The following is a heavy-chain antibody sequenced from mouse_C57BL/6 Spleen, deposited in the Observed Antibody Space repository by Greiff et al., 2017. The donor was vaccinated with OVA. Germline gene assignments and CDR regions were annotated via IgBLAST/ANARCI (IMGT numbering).Heavy chain of an antibody. CDR2: ISDGGSYT. CDR3: ARGDSITTGSWFAY. CDR1: GFTFSSYA. D-gene: IGHD1-1*01. J-gene: IGHJ3*01. Sequence: EVKVVESGGGLVKPGGSLKLSCAASGFTFSSYAMSWVRQTPEKRLEWVATISDGGSYTYYPDNVKGRFTISRDNAKNNLYLQMSHLKSEDTAMYYCARGDSITTGSWFAYWGQGTLVTVSA. V-gene: IGHV5-4*03.